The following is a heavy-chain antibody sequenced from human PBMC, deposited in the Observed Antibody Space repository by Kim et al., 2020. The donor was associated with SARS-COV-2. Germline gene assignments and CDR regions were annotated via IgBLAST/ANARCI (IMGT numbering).Heavy chain of an antibody. J-gene: IGHJ6*02. Sequence: GGSLRLSCAASGFTFSSYSMNWVRQAPGKGLEWVSSISSSSSYIYYADSVKGRFTISRDNAKNSLYLQMNSLRAEDTAVYYCARDLRKYYDSSGSYYYYYGMDVWGQGTTVTVSS. CDR3: ARDLRKYYDSSGSYYYYYGMDV. CDR2: ISSSSSYI. CDR1: GFTFSSYS. V-gene: IGHV3-21*01. D-gene: IGHD3-22*01.